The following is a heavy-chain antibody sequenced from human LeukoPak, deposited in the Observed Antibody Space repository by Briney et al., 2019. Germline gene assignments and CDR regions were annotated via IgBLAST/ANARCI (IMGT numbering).Heavy chain of an antibody. CDR1: GGSISSGSYY. D-gene: IGHD3-22*01. V-gene: IGHV4-61*02. J-gene: IGHJ4*02. CDR2: IYTSGST. Sequence: SETLSLTCTVSGGSISSGSYYWSWIRRPAGKGLEWIGRIYTSGSTNYNPSLKSRVTISVDTSKNQFSLKLSSVTAADTAVYYCARVNYYDSSGYSGPYFDYWGQGTLVTVSS. CDR3: ARVNYYDSSGYSGPYFDY.